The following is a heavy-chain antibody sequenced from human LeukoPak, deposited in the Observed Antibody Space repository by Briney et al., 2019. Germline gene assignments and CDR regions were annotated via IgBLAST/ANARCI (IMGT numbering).Heavy chain of an antibody. CDR2: INPNSGGT. CDR1: GYTFTGYY. D-gene: IGHD1-26*01. Sequence: ASVKVSCKASGYTFTGYYMHWVRQAPGQGLEWMGWINPNSGGTNYAQKLQGRVTMTRDTSISTAYMELSRLRSDDTAVYYCARWEFRYYYGMDVWGQGTTVTVSS. V-gene: IGHV1-2*02. CDR3: ARWEFRYYYGMDV. J-gene: IGHJ6*02.